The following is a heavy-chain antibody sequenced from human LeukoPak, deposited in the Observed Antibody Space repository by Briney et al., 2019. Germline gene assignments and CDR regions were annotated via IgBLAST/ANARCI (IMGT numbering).Heavy chain of an antibody. Sequence: SETLSLTCAVYGGSFSGYYWSWIRQPPGKGLEWIGEINHSGSTNYNPSLKSRVTISVDTSKNQFSLKLSSVTAADTAVYYCARPGGNWNYVYAFDIWGQGTTVTVSS. V-gene: IGHV4-34*01. CDR2: INHSGST. CDR3: ARPGGNWNYVYAFDI. D-gene: IGHD1-7*01. CDR1: GGSFSGYY. J-gene: IGHJ3*02.